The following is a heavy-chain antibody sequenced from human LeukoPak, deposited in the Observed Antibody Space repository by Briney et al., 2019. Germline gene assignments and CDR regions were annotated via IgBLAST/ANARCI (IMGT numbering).Heavy chain of an antibody. CDR1: GFTFSSYY. D-gene: IGHD6-19*01. Sequence: GGSLRRSCAASGFTFSSYYMSWVRQAPGKGLEWDSSISSSSTYMFYADSVRGRFTISRDNAKNSLYLQMNSLRAEDTAVYYCARDRGSGWHTFDYWGQGTLVTVSS. V-gene: IGHV3-21*01. CDR3: ARDRGSGWHTFDY. J-gene: IGHJ4*02. CDR2: ISSSSTYM.